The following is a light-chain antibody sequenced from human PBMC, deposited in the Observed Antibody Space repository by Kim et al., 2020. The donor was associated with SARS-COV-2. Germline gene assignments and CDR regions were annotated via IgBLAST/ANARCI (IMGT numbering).Light chain of an antibody. V-gene: IGKV3-15*01. J-gene: IGKJ4*01. CDR2: GAS. Sequence: ETVMTQSPATLSVSPGETVTLSCRASQSVSSNLAWYQQKPGQAPRLLIYGASTRATGIPARFSGSGSGTEFTLTISSLQSEDFAVYCCQQYNNWPFTFGGGTKVDIK. CDR1: QSVSSN. CDR3: QQYNNWPFT.